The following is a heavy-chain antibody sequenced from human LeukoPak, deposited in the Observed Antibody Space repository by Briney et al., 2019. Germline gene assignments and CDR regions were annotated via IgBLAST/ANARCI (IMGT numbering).Heavy chain of an antibody. CDR1: GFTFSNYA. CDR2: MSRDGTDK. J-gene: IGHJ3*01. D-gene: IGHD6-13*01. CDR3: ARAIRAPGTPENAFDL. V-gene: IGHV3-30*04. Sequence: GGSLRLSCAASGFTFSNYAMHWVRQAPGEGLEWMAVMSRDGTDKYYADSVKGRLTISRDNSQSTLYLHMNSLSTEDTALYYCARAIRAPGTPENAFDLWGQGTMVTVSS.